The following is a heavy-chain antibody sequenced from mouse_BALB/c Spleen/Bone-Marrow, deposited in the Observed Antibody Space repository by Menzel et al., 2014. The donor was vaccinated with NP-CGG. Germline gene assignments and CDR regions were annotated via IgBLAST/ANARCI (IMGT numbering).Heavy chain of an antibody. J-gene: IGHJ2*01. Sequence: EVNVVESGGGLVQPGGSLRLSCATSGFTFTDYYMNWARQPPGKALEWLGFIRNKANGYTTEYSASVKSRFTISRDNSQNILYLQMNTLRADDSATYYCARDKGRVFFDYWGQGTTLTVSS. CDR1: GFTFTDYY. CDR3: ARDKGRVFFDY. CDR2: IRNKANGYTT. V-gene: IGHV7-3*02.